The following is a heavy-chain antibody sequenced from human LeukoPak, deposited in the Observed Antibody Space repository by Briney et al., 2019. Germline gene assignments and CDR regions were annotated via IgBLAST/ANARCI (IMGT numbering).Heavy chain of an antibody. J-gene: IGHJ4*02. CDR1: GFTFNSYN. CDR3: ARDEDAF. CDR2: ISSDSSTI. V-gene: IGHV3-48*02. Sequence: GWSLRLSCAASGFTFNSYNMNRVRQAPGKGLEWVSYISSDSSTIFYADSVKGRFTISRDNVKNSLFLQLNSLRDEDTAVYYCARDEDAFGGQGALVTVSS.